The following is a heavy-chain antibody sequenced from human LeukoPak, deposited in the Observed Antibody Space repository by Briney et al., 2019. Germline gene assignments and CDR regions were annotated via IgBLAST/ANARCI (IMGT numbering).Heavy chain of an antibody. CDR3: AGRGHRYSRD. V-gene: IGHV4-4*09. D-gene: IGHD2-15*01. J-gene: IGHJ1*01. CDR2: IQDSGIT. Sequence: PSGTLSLRCNVSGYSVSSGYLSWIRQSPGKGLEWIGFIQDSGITDYNPSLKSRLIISVDTSKSLCSLTLRSVTAADTAVYYCAGRGHRYSRDWGQGILVTVSS. CDR1: GYSVSSGY.